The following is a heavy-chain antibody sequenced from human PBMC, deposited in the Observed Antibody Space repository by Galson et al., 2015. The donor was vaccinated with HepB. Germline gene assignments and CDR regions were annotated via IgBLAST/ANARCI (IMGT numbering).Heavy chain of an antibody. CDR2: IIPIFGRA. V-gene: IGHV1-69*13. J-gene: IGHJ4*02. D-gene: IGHD3-22*01. Sequence: SVKVSCKASGGTFSSYVISWMRQAPGQGLEWMGGIIPIFGRANYAQKFQGRVTITADESTGTAYTELSGLRSEDTAVYYCARQPNYYDKSLDHWGQGTLVTVSS. CDR3: ARQPNYYDKSLDH. CDR1: GGTFSSYV.